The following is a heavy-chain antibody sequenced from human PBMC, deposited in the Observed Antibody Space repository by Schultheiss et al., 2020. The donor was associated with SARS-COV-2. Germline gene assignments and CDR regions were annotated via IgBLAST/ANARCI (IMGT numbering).Heavy chain of an antibody. J-gene: IGHJ5*02. CDR1: GGSISSGSYY. D-gene: IGHD1-26*01. CDR2: IYTSGST. Sequence: SQTLSLTCTVSGGSISSGSYYWSWIRQPAGKGLEWIGRIYTSGSTNYNPSLKSRITISVDTSKNQFSLKLSSVTAADTAVYYCAREQWELGWFDPWGQGTLVTVSS. V-gene: IGHV4-61*02. CDR3: AREQWELGWFDP.